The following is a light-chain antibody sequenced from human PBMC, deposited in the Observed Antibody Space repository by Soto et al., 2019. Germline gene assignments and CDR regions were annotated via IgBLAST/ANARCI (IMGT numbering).Light chain of an antibody. Sequence: QSVLTQPPSVSGSPGQSVTISCTGTSSDVGSYNRVSWYQQPPGTAPKLMIYEVSNRPSGVPDRFSGSKSGNTASLTISGLQAEDEADYYCNSYTSSSTDVFGTGTKVTVL. V-gene: IGLV2-18*02. CDR2: EVS. J-gene: IGLJ1*01. CDR3: NSYTSSSTDV. CDR1: SSDVGSYNR.